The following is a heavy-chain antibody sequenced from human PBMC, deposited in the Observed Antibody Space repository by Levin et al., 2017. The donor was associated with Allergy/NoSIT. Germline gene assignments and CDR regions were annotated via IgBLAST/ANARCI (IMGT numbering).Heavy chain of an antibody. CDR3: ARMQWLVFSSFDY. J-gene: IGHJ4*02. CDR2: IKQDGSEK. V-gene: IGHV3-7*01. Sequence: GGSLRLSCAASGFTFSSYWMSWVRQAPGKGLEWVANIKQDGSEKYYVDSVKGRFTISRDNAKNSLYLQMNSLRAEDTAVYYCARMQWLVFSSFDYWGQGTLVTVSS. CDR1: GFTFSSYW. D-gene: IGHD6-19*01.